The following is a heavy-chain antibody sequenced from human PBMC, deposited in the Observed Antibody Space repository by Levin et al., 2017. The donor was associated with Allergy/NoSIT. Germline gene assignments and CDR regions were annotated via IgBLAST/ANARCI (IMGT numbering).Heavy chain of an antibody. V-gene: IGHV1-3*01. Sequence: ASVKVSCKASGYTFTSYAMHWVRQAPGQRLEWMGWINAGNGNTKYSQKFQGRVTITRDTSASTAYMELSSLRSEDTAVYYCARESIAVAPYYFDYWGQGTLVTVSS. J-gene: IGHJ4*02. CDR3: ARESIAVAPYYFDY. CDR2: INAGNGNT. CDR1: GYTFTSYA. D-gene: IGHD6-19*01.